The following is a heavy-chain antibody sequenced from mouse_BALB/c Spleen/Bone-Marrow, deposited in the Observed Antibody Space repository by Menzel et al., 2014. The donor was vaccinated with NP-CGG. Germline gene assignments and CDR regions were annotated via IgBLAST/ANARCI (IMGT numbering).Heavy chain of an antibody. CDR1: GYTFTDYA. CDR3: ARDLDY. V-gene: IGHV1S137*01. Sequence: VMLVESGAELVRPGVSVKISCKGSGYTFTDYAVHWVKQSHAKSLEWIGVISTYYGDATYNQKFKGKATMTVDKSSGTAYMELARLTSEDSAIYYCARDLDYWGQGTTLTVSS. J-gene: IGHJ2*01. CDR2: ISTYYGDA.